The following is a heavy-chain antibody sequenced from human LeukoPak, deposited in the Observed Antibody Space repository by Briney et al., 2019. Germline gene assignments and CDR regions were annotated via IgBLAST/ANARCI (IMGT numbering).Heavy chain of an antibody. CDR3: ARLAGNYYDLPIDY. V-gene: IGHV5-51*01. CDR2: IYPSDSAT. D-gene: IGHD1-26*01. J-gene: IGHJ4*02. Sequence: GESLKISCKGSGYRFTNYWIGWVRQMPGKGLEWVGIIYPSDSATKYSPSFQGQVTISADKSITTAYLQWSSLKASDTAMYYCARLAGNYYDLPIDYWGQGTLVTVSS. CDR1: GYRFTNYW.